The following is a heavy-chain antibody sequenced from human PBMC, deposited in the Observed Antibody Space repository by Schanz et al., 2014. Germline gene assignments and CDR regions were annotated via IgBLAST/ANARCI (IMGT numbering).Heavy chain of an antibody. CDR2: ISGSGGNT. V-gene: IGHV3-23*04. D-gene: IGHD6-19*01. CDR1: GFTFSGYW. J-gene: IGHJ4*02. Sequence: EVQLVESGGGLVQPGGSLRLSCAASGFTFSGYWMSWVRQAPGEGLEWVSTISGSGGNTYYAESAKGRFSISRDNSKNTMDLQMNSLRPEDTAVYYCGRDYSGGALDYWGQGTLVTVSS. CDR3: GRDYSGGALDY.